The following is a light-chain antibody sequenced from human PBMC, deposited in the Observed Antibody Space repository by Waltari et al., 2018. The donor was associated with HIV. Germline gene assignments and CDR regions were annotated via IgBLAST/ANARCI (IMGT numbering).Light chain of an antibody. Sequence: QSALTQPASVSGSPGQSITISCTGTSTDVGSYVLVSWYQHRPGKAPQLRIYEGSKRPSGVSYRFSGSKSGNTASLTISGLQTDDEADYYCCSHARRGTLVFGGGTQLTVL. CDR3: CSHARRGTLV. J-gene: IGLJ3*02. V-gene: IGLV2-23*01. CDR2: EGS. CDR1: STDVGSYVL.